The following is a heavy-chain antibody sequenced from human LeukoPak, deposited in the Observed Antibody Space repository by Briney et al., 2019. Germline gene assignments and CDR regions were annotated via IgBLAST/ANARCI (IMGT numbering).Heavy chain of an antibody. D-gene: IGHD6-19*01. V-gene: IGHV3-23*01. CDR2: ISDSGGST. Sequence: GGSLTLSCAASGFTFSNYDMSWVRQAPGKVLEWVASISDSGGSTYYADSVKGRFTISRDNSKNTLYLQMTNLRAADTAVYYCAKDLSRAVAADWFDPWDQGSLVTVSS. CDR3: AKDLSRAVAADWFDP. J-gene: IGHJ5*02. CDR1: GFTFSNYD.